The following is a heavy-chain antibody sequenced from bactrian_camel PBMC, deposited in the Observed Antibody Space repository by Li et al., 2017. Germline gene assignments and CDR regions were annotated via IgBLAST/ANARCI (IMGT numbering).Heavy chain of an antibody. D-gene: IGHD2*01. V-gene: IGHV3S55*01. CDR1: GYTYAAYD. CDR3: AANFGSYCSVDYLQRRANF. J-gene: IGHJ4*01. CDR2: IESTGST. Sequence: HVQLVESGGGPVEAGGSLRLSCTASGYTYAAYDFAWFHQAPGKEREGVAAIESTGSTSYADSVKGRFTISKVNAVNTLYLQIDSLKPEDTAMYYCAANFGSYCSVDYLQRRANFWGQGTQVTVS.